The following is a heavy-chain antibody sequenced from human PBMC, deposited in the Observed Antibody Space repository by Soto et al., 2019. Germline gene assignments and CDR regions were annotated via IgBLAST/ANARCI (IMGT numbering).Heavy chain of an antibody. V-gene: IGHV1-69*02. Sequence: SVKVSCQASGGTFSSYTISWVRQAPGQGREWMGRIIPILGIANYAQKVQGRVTITADKSTSTAYMELSSLRSEDTAVYYCARHRQHCSSTSCSDGFDPWGQGTLVTVSS. CDR2: IIPILGIA. J-gene: IGHJ5*02. CDR1: GGTFSSYT. D-gene: IGHD2-2*01. CDR3: ARHRQHCSSTSCSDGFDP.